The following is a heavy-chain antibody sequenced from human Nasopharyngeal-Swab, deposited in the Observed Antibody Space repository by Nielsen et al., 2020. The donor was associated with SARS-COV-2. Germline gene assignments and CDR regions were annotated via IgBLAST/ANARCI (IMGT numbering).Heavy chain of an antibody. CDR1: GYTLTELY. J-gene: IGHJ5*02. D-gene: IGHD6-19*01. Sequence: ASVKVSCKVSGYTLTELYMHWVRHAPGKGLEWMGGFDPEDGETIYAQKFQGRVTMTEDTSTDTAYMELSSLRSEDTAVYYCATGQQWLVQWFDPWGQGTLVTVSS. CDR3: ATGQQWLVQWFDP. V-gene: IGHV1-24*01. CDR2: FDPEDGET.